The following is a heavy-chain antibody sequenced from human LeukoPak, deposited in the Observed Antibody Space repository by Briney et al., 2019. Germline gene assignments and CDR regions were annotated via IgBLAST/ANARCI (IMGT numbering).Heavy chain of an antibody. CDR1: GFTFDDYA. D-gene: IGHD3-10*01. J-gene: IGHJ4*02. V-gene: IGHV3-9*03. CDR3: ARGRLWFGGYFDY. CDR2: ISWNSGNI. Sequence: PGGSLRLSCAASGFTFDDYAMHWVRQAPGKGLEWVSGISWNSGNIGYADSVKGRFTISRDNAKNSLYLQMNSLRAEDMAVYYCARGRLWFGGYFDYWGQGTLVTVSS.